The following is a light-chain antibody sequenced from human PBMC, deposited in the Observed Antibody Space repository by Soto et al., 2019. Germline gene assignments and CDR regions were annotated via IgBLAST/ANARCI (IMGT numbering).Light chain of an antibody. CDR3: SSSTSSNTFV. CDR2: EVI. J-gene: IGLJ1*01. Sequence: QSALTQPASVSGAPGQSITISCTGTNSDVNYVSWHQQHPGKAPKLMIYEVINRSSGVSTRFSGSKSGNTASLTISGLQAEEEVDYYCSSSTSSNTFVFGTGTKLTVL. V-gene: IGLV2-14*01. CDR1: NSDVNY.